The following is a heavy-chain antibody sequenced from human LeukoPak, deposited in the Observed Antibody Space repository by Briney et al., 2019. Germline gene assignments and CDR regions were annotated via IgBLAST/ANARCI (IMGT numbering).Heavy chain of an antibody. CDR2: IYYSGST. Sequence: SETLSLTCTVSGGSISSSSYYWGWIRQPPGKGLEWIGSIYYSGSTYYNPSLKSRVTISVDTSKNQFSLKLSSATAADTAVYYCAIPDGYNRYWYFDLWGRGTLVTVSS. V-gene: IGHV4-39*01. D-gene: IGHD5-24*01. J-gene: IGHJ2*01. CDR1: GGSISSSSYY. CDR3: AIPDGYNRYWYFDL.